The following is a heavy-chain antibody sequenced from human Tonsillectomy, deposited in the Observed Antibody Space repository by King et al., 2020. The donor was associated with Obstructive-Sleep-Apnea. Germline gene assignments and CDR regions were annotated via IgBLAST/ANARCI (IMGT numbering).Heavy chain of an antibody. Sequence: VQLQESGPGLVRPSETLSLTCTVSGGSISSSSYYCGWIRQPPGKGLEWIGSIYYSGSTYYNPSLKSRVNISQDTSKNQFSLKLSSVTAADTAVYYCARSTKDVLTGYYPDVDYWGQGTLVTVSS. J-gene: IGHJ4*02. CDR2: IYYSGST. V-gene: IGHV4-39*07. D-gene: IGHD3-9*01. CDR1: GGSISSSSYY. CDR3: ARSTKDVLTGYYPDVDY.